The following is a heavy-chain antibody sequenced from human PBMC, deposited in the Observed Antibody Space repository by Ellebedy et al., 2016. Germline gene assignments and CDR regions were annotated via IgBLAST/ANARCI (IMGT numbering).Heavy chain of an antibody. CDR1: GFTFSNYD. V-gene: IGHV3-13*01. Sequence: GGSLRLSCAASGFTFSNYDMHWVRQAAGKGLEWLSGFGTAGEIWYSDSVKGRFTISRENGQKSLYLQMNSLRAEDTAVYYCARDKGYYYYGMDVWGQGTTVTVSS. J-gene: IGHJ6*02. CDR3: ARDKGYYYYGMDV. CDR2: FGTAGEI.